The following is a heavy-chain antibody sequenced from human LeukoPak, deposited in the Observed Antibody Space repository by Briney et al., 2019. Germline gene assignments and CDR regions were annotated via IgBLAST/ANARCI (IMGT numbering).Heavy chain of an antibody. V-gene: IGHV3-30*02. CDR2: IRYDGSKK. D-gene: IGHD3-22*01. Sequence: GGSLRLSCAASGFTFSSYGMHWVHQAPGKGLEWVAFIRYDGSKKYYADSVKGRFTISRDNSKNTLYLQMNSLRAEDTAVYYCAKGGYSYDSSGHNYFDYWGQGTLVTVSS. J-gene: IGHJ4*02. CDR1: GFTFSSYG. CDR3: AKGGYSYDSSGHNYFDY.